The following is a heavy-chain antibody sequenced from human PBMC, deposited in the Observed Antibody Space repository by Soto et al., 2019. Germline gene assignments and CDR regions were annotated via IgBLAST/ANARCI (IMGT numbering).Heavy chain of an antibody. CDR3: ARGPWTQEGPKYYVDC. Sequence: QVQLVQSGAEVKKPGSSVKFSCKASGGTFDTFAFSWVRQAPGQGLEWLGGIIPVLGRANYAQRFQDRVSARADGSTSTAFMELSSLNSDDTAVYYCARGPWTQEGPKYYVDCWGQGTRVNVSS. V-gene: IGHV1-69*01. CDR1: GGTFDTFA. D-gene: IGHD5-18*01. CDR2: IIPVLGRA. J-gene: IGHJ4*02.